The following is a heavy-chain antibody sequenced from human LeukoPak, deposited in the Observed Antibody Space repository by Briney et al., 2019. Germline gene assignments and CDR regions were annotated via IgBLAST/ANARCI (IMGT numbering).Heavy chain of an antibody. CDR3: ARGPHWATFDY. CDR2: ISYDGSNK. D-gene: IGHD3-16*01. J-gene: IGHJ4*02. V-gene: IGHV3-30-3*01. CDR1: GFTFSSYA. Sequence: GGSLRLSCAASGFTFSSYAMRWVRQAPGKGLEWVAVISYDGSNKYYADSVKGRFTISRDNSKNTLYLQMNSLRAEDTAVYYCARGPHWATFDYWGQGTLVTVSS.